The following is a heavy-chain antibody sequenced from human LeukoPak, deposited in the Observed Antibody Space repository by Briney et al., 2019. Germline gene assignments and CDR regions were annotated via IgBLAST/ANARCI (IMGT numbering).Heavy chain of an antibody. CDR2: IIPIFGTA. D-gene: IGHD5-18*01. CDR1: GGTFISYA. Sequence: GASVKVSCKASGGTFISYAISWVRQAPGQGLEWMGGIIPIFGTANYAQKFQGRVTITADESTSTAYMELSSLRSEDTAVYYCASEEGYSYGSYYFDYWGQGTLVTVSS. CDR3: ASEEGYSYGSYYFDY. V-gene: IGHV1-69*13. J-gene: IGHJ4*02.